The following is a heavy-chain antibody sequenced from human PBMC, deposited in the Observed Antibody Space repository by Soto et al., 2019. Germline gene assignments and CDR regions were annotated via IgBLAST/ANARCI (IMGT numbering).Heavy chain of an antibody. J-gene: IGHJ4*02. V-gene: IGHV1-2*02. CDR3: ARGGPFPAAAGTVSAY. CDR1: GYTFTGYY. CDR2: INPNSGGT. Sequence: GASVKVSCKASGYTFTGYYMHWVRQAPGQGLEWMGWINPNSGGTNYAQKFQGRVTMTRDTSISTAYMELSRLRSDDTAVYYCARGGPFPAAAGTVSAYWGRGTLVTVSS. D-gene: IGHD6-13*01.